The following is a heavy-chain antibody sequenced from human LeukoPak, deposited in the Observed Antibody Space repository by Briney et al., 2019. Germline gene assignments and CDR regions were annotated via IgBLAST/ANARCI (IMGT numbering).Heavy chain of an antibody. CDR3: ARPISSQGYFGVVID. Sequence: PSETLSLTCAVSGYSISSASYWGWIRQPPGKGLEWIGNIYHSGSPYYNPSLKSRVTISVDTSKNQFSLKLSSVTTADTAVYYCARPISSQGYFGVVIDWGQGTLVTVSS. CDR2: IYHSGSP. V-gene: IGHV4-38-2*01. D-gene: IGHD3-3*01. J-gene: IGHJ4*02. CDR1: GYSISSASY.